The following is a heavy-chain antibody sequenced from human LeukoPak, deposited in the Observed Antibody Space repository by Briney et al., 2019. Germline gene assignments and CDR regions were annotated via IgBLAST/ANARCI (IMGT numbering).Heavy chain of an antibody. V-gene: IGHV4-39*02. CDR2: IYYSGKT. Sequence: SETLSLTCTVSGGPISSSSYYWGWIRQPPGQGLEWIGSIYYSGKTYYNPSLKSRVTISVDTSKNQFSLRLTSVTAADTAVYYCAREGGYGSGGLDYWGQGTLVTVSS. CDR3: AREGGYGSGGLDY. CDR1: GGPISSSSYY. D-gene: IGHD3-10*01. J-gene: IGHJ4*02.